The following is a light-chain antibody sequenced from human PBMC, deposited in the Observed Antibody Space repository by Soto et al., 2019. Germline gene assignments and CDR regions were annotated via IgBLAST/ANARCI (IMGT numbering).Light chain of an antibody. CDR1: NIGSKS. V-gene: IGLV3-21*04. CDR3: QVWDSSSPVV. CDR2: YDS. J-gene: IGLJ2*01. Sequence: SYELTQPPSVSVAPGKTARITCGGNNIGSKSVHWYQQKPSQAPVLVIYYDSDRPSGIPERFSGSNSGNTATLTISRVEAGGEADYYCQVWDSSSPVVFGGGTKLTVL.